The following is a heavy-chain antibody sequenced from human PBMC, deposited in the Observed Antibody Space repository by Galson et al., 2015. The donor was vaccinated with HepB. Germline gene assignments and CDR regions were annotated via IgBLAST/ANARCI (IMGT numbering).Heavy chain of an antibody. CDR3: ARFGPSSWSFSAG. CDR2: INPNSGGT. Sequence: SVKVSCKASGYTFTGSYMHWVRQAPGQGLEWMGRINPNSGGTNYAQKFQGRVTMTRDTSISTAFMELSRLRSDDTAVYYRARFGPSSWSFSAGWGQGTLVTVSA. V-gene: IGHV1-2*06. CDR1: GYTFTGSY. D-gene: IGHD1-26*01. J-gene: IGHJ4*02.